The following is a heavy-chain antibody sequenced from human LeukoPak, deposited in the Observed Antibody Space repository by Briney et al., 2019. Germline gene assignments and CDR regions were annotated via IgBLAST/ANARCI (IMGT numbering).Heavy chain of an antibody. CDR1: GFTFSDYY. J-gene: IGHJ4*02. V-gene: IGHV3-11*01. CDR3: ARDYSGYDYSFDY. CDR2: ISSSGRSI. Sequence: SGGSLRLSCAASGFTFSDYYMSWIRQTPGKGLEWISYISSSGRSIYYGDSVKGRFTISRDNAKNSLYLQMNSLRAEDTAVYFCARDYSGYDYSFDYWGQGTLVTVSS. D-gene: IGHD5-12*01.